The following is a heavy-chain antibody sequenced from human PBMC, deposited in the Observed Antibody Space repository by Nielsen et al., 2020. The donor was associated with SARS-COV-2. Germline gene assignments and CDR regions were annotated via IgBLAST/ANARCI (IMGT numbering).Heavy chain of an antibody. V-gene: IGHV4-4*07. D-gene: IGHD5-18*01. CDR2: IYTSGST. Sequence: SETLSLTCTVSDGSISSYYWSWIRQPAGKGLEWIGRIYTSGSTNYNPSLKSRVTISVDTSKNQFSLKLSSVTAADTAVYYCARERQRVNWFDPWGQGTLVTVSS. J-gene: IGHJ5*02. CDR3: ARERQRVNWFDP. CDR1: DGSISSYY.